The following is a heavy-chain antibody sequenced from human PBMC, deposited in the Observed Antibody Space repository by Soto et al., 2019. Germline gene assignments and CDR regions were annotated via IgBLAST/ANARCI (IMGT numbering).Heavy chain of an antibody. V-gene: IGHV1-18*01. CDR3: ARDDPKYSSSWWKVGYYYGMDV. Sequence: ASVKVSCKASGYTFTSYGISWVRQAPGQGLEWMGWISAYNGNTNYAQKLQGRVTMTTDTSTSTAYMELRSLRSDDTAVYYCARDDPKYSSSWWKVGYYYGMDVWGQGTTVTVSS. CDR1: GYTFTSYG. D-gene: IGHD6-13*01. CDR2: ISAYNGNT. J-gene: IGHJ6*02.